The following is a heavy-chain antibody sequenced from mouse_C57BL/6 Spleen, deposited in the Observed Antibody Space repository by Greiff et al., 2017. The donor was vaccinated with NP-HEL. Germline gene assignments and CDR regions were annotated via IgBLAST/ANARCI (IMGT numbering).Heavy chain of an antibody. D-gene: IGHD2-1*01. Sequence: VHVKQSGPELVKPGASVKMSCKASGYTFTDYNMHWVKQSHGKSLEWIGYINPNNGGTSYNQKFKGKATLTVNKSSSTAYMELRSLTSEDSAVYYCARDRYGTYFDYWGQGTTLTVSS. V-gene: IGHV1-22*01. CDR3: ARDRYGTYFDY. J-gene: IGHJ2*01. CDR2: INPNNGGT. CDR1: GYTFTDYN.